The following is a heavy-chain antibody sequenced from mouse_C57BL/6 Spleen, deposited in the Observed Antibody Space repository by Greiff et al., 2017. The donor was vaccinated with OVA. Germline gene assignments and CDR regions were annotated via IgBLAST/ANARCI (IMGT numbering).Heavy chain of an antibody. CDR2: ISDGGSYT. CDR1: GFTFSSYA. D-gene: IGHD1-1*01. CDR3: ARERYDGSSVGY. Sequence: EVQLVESGGGLVKPGGSLKLSCAASGFTFSSYAMSWVRQTPEKRLEWVATISDGGSYTYYPDNVKGRFTISRDNAKNHLYLQMSHLKSEDTAMYYCARERYDGSSVGYWGQGTTLTVSS. J-gene: IGHJ2*01. V-gene: IGHV5-4*01.